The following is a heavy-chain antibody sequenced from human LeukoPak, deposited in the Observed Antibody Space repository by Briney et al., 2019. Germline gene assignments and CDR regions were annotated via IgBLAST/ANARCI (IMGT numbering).Heavy chain of an antibody. V-gene: IGHV3-48*03. CDR2: INRSGTST. J-gene: IGHJ4*02. D-gene: IGHD5-24*01. CDR1: GFTFSSYE. Sequence: PGGSLRLSCAASGFTFSSYEMNWVRQAPGKGLEWVSYINRSGTSTYYVDSVKGRFTISGDNAKNSLYLQMNSLRAEDTAVYYCAREGGGNNYCWGQGTLVTVSS. CDR3: AREGGGNNYC.